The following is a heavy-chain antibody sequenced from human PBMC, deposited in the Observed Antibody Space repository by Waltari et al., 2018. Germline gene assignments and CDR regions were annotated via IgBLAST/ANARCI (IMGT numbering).Heavy chain of an antibody. CDR2: IYSGGST. CDR3: ARGFGSGSYMYYFDY. CDR1: GFTVRSNY. D-gene: IGHD3-10*01. V-gene: IGHV3-66*02. Sequence: EVQLVESGGGLVQPGGSLSLSCAASGFTVRSNYMSWVRQAPGKGLEWVSVIYSGGSTYYADSVKGRFTISRDNSKNTLYLQMNSLRAEDTAVYYCARGFGSGSYMYYFDYWGQGTLVTVSS. J-gene: IGHJ4*02.